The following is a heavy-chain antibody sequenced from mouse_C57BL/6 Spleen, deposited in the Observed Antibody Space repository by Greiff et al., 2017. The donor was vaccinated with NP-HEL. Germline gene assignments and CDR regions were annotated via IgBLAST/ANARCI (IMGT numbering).Heavy chain of an antibody. CDR3: ARSPTGNFDY. CDR1: GYTFTSYW. V-gene: IGHV1-50*01. CDR2: IDPSDSYT. J-gene: IGHJ2*01. Sequence: QVQLQQPGAELVKPGASVKLSCKASGYTFTSYWMQWVKQRPGQGLEWIGEIDPSDSYTNSNQKFKGKATLTVDPSSSTAYMQLSSLTSEDSAFYYCARSPTGNFDYWGQGTTLTVSS.